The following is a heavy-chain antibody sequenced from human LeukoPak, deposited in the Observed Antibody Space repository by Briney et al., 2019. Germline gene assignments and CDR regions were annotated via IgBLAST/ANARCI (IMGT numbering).Heavy chain of an antibody. CDR2: VSSSSSYI. J-gene: IGHJ4*02. Sequence: PGGSLRLSCAASGFTFSSYSMNWVRQAPGKGLEWVSSVSSSSSYIYYADSVKGRFTISRDNSKNTLYLQMNSLRAEDTAVYYCARETAPYYFDYWGQGTLVTVSS. D-gene: IGHD5-18*01. CDR1: GFTFSSYS. CDR3: ARETAPYYFDY. V-gene: IGHV3-21*01.